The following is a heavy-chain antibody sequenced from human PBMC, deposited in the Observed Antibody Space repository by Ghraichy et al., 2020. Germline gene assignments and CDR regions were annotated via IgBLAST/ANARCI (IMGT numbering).Heavy chain of an antibody. CDR1: GFSFTDYW. CDR2: LNIDGTTV. Sequence: GGSLRLSCAASGFSFTDYWMHWVRQTPGRGLEWVSHLNIDGTTVNYADSVKGRFTISRDNAKNTMYLQMISLTVEDTAVYYCVRSYKDGLRHFDYWGQGT. CDR3: VRSYKDGLRHFDY. J-gene: IGHJ4*02. V-gene: IGHV3-74*01. D-gene: IGHD1-14*01.